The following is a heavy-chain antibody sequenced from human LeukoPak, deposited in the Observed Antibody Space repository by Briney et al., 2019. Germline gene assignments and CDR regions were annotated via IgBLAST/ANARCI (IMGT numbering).Heavy chain of an antibody. CDR3: GVGPIVGAIGD. CDR1: GFTFSTYT. D-gene: IGHD1-26*01. V-gene: IGHV3-21*01. Sequence: GGSLRLSCAASGFTFSTYTMNWVRQAPGKGLEWVSSISSNSAYIYYADSVKGRFTISRDNTENSLYLQMNSLRAEDTAVYYCGVGPIVGAIGDWGQGTLVTVSS. J-gene: IGHJ4*02. CDR2: ISSNSAYI.